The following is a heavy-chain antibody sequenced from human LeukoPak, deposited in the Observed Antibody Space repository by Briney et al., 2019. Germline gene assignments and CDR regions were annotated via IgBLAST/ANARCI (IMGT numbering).Heavy chain of an antibody. Sequence: ASVKVSCKASGYTFTSYGISWVRQAPGQGLEWMGWISAYNGNTNYAQKLQGRVTMTTDTSTSTAYMELSSLRSEDTAVYYCARGYSDTVVPRSYWYFDLWGRGTLVTVSS. J-gene: IGHJ2*01. V-gene: IGHV1-18*01. CDR2: ISAYNGNT. CDR3: ARGYSDTVVPRSYWYFDL. D-gene: IGHD4-23*01. CDR1: GYTFTSYG.